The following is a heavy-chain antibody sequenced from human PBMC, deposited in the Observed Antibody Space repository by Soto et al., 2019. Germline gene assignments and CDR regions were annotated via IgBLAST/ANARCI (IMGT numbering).Heavy chain of an antibody. CDR3: AYRQEYRGSWDSGWFEP. J-gene: IGHJ5*02. CDR1: GFSLSTSGVG. Sequence: QITLKESGPTLVEPTQTLMLTCDFTGFSLSTSGVGVGWIRQPPGKALEWLAFIYWDDDKRYSPSLKTRLTIIKDTSINQVVLIMTNTDPVDTATYYCAYRQEYRGSWDSGWFEPWGQGTRVTVSS. D-gene: IGHD6-13*01. CDR2: IYWDDDK. V-gene: IGHV2-5*02.